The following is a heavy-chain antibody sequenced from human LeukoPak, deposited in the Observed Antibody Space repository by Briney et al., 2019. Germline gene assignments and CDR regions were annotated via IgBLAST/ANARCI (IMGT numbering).Heavy chain of an antibody. Sequence: PGGSLRLSCAASGFTFSSYSMNWVRQAPGKGLEWVSSISSSSSYIHYADSVKGRFTISRDNAKNSLYLQMNSLRAEDTAVYYCARIRNYERYYFDYWGQGTLVTVSS. D-gene: IGHD1-7*01. J-gene: IGHJ4*02. CDR2: ISSSSSYI. CDR3: ARIRNYERYYFDY. V-gene: IGHV3-21*01. CDR1: GFTFSSYS.